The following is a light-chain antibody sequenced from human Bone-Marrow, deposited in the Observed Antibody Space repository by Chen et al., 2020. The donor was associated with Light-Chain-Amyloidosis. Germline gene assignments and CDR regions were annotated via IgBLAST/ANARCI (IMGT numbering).Light chain of an antibody. V-gene: IGKV2-28*01. CDR1: QSLLHSNGNTY. CDR3: MQALQGPFT. CDR2: FGS. Sequence: DIVMTQSPLSRPVTPGEPASISCRSSQSLLHSNGNTYLDWFLQKPGQSPQLLISFGSNRASGVPDRFSGSGSGTDFTLKISRVEAEDVGVYYCMQALQGPFTFGPGTKVDIK. J-gene: IGKJ3*01.